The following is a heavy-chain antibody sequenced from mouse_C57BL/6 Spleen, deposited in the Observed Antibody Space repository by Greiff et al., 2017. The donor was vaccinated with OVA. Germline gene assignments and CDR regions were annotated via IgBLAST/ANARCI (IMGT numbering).Heavy chain of an antibody. Sequence: EVKLVESGGGLVKPGGSLKLSCAASGFTFSSYAMSWVRQTPEKRLAWVATINDGGSYTYSPDNVKGRFTIFRDNAKNNLYLQMSQLKSEDTAMYYCARGGGSGYYFDYWGQGTTLTVSS. D-gene: IGHD3-1*01. V-gene: IGHV5-4*03. J-gene: IGHJ2*01. CDR1: GFTFSSYA. CDR2: INDGGSYT. CDR3: ARGGGSGYYFDY.